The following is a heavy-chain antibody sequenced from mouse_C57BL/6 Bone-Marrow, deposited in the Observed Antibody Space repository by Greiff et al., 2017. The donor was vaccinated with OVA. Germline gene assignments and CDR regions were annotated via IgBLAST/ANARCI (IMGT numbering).Heavy chain of an antibody. D-gene: IGHD1-1*01. CDR2: ISYDGSN. CDR3: ARLLRGTWFAY. V-gene: IGHV3-6*01. CDR1: GYSITSGYY. Sequence: EVHLVESGPGLVKPSQSLSLTCSVTGYSITSGYYWNWIRQFPGNKLEWMGYISYDGSNNYNPSLKNRISITRDTSKNQFFLKLNSVTTEDTATYYCARLLRGTWFAYWGQGTLVTVSA. J-gene: IGHJ3*01.